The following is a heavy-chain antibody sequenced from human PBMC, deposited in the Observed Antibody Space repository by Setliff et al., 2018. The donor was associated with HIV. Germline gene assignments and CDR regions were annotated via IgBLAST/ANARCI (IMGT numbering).Heavy chain of an antibody. D-gene: IGHD6-19*01. Sequence: PSETLSLTCTVSGGPISSSNYYWSWIRQPPGKGLEWIGTIYYGGSTYYNAALKSRGSISADTSKNQLSLKVNSVTVADTAVYYCARLSSGWYNWFDPWGQGTRVTVSS. J-gene: IGHJ5*02. CDR3: ARLSSGWYNWFDP. V-gene: IGHV4-39*07. CDR1: GGPISSSNYY. CDR2: IYYGGST.